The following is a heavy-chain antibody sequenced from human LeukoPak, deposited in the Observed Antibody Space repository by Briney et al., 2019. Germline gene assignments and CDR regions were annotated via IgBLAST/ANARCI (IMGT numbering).Heavy chain of an antibody. J-gene: IGHJ2*01. V-gene: IGHV3-74*01. CDR2: INSDGSST. Sequence: GGSLRLSCAASGFTFSSYWMHWVRQAPGKGLVWVSRINSDGSSTSYADSVKGRFTISRDNAKNTLYLQMNSLRAEDTAVYYCARAAYSSTWYSRYFDLWGRGTLVTVSS. D-gene: IGHD6-13*01. CDR3: ARAAYSSTWYSRYFDL. CDR1: GFTFSSYW.